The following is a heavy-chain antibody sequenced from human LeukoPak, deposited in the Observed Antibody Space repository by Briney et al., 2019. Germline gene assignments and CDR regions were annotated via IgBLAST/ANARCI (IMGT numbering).Heavy chain of an antibody. CDR3: ARWDEFSYGQPQGGSLDY. CDR1: GYTFTSYY. Sequence: ASVKVSCKASGYTFTSYYIHWVRQAPGQGLEWMGIINPSGGSTNYAQKSQGRVTMTRETSTSTVYMELSSLRSDDTGVYYCARWDEFSYGQPQGGSLDYWGQGTLVIVSS. D-gene: IGHD5-18*01. CDR2: INPSGGST. J-gene: IGHJ4*02. V-gene: IGHV1-46*01.